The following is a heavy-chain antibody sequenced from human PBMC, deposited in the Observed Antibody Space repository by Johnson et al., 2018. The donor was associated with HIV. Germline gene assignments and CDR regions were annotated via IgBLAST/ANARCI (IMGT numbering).Heavy chain of an antibody. CDR1: GFHFSSYW. V-gene: IGHV3-74*01. Sequence: VQLVESGGGLVQPGGSLRLSCSASGFHFSSYWMNWVRHGPGKGLVWVLRITSDGCSTRYADSVYGRFPISRDNSKIMLYLQMNSLRTEDTAVYYCARDGTTGPSGDAFDIWGQGTMVTVSS. J-gene: IGHJ3*02. CDR2: ITSDGCST. D-gene: IGHD4-17*01. CDR3: ARDGTTGPSGDAFDI.